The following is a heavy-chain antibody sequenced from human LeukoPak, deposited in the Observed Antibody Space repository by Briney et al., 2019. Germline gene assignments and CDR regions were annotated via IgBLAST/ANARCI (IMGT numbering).Heavy chain of an antibody. Sequence: PGESLRLSCAASGFSFTTYWMSWVRQTPGKGLEWVANMNQDGTEKYYVDSVKGRFTISRDNGKNSLYLQMNSLRVEDTAVYYCAKLAKYFYGSETFYFFEHWGQGTPVTASS. CDR1: GFSFTTYW. CDR3: AKLAKYFYGSETFYFFEH. D-gene: IGHD3-10*01. V-gene: IGHV3-7*01. CDR2: MNQDGTEK. J-gene: IGHJ4*02.